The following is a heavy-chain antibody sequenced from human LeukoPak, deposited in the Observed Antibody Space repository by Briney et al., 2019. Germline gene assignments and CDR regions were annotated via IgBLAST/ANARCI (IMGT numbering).Heavy chain of an antibody. D-gene: IGHD3-10*01. CDR1: GFTVSSNY. CDR2: IYNGGTT. J-gene: IGHJ3*02. Sequence: GGSLRLSCAASGFTVSSNYMSWVRRAPGKGLEWVSIIYNGGTTNYADSVKGRFTISRDNAKNSLYLQINSLRAEDTALYYCARRGVLGAFDIWGQGTMVTVSS. V-gene: IGHV3-53*01. CDR3: ARRGVLGAFDI.